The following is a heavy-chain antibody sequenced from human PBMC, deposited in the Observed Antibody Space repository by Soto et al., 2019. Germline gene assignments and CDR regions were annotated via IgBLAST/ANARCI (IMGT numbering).Heavy chain of an antibody. D-gene: IGHD6-13*01. Sequence: ESGPTLVNPTQTLTLTCTFSGFSLTTSETSVSWIRQPPGKALEWLALIDGDDDKYYSTSLKTRLTISKDTSKNQVVLAMTNMDSVDTATYYCARATSYTSSWPSNWFDPWGQGTLVTVSS. V-gene: IGHV2-70*01. CDR1: GFSLTTSETS. CDR3: ARATSYTSSWPSNWFDP. CDR2: IDGDDDK. J-gene: IGHJ5*02.